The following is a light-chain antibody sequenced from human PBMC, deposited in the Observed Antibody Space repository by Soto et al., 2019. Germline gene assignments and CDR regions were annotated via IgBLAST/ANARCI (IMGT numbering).Light chain of an antibody. Sequence: QSALTQPASVSGSPGQSITISCTGTNSDVGAYPYVSWYQQHPGNAPKLLIYNVSNRPSGVSNRFSGSKSGNTASLTISGLQAEDEADYFCTSSTSGSLYVFGTGTKLTVL. V-gene: IGLV2-14*03. CDR1: NSDVGAYPY. J-gene: IGLJ1*01. CDR3: TSSTSGSLYV. CDR2: NVS.